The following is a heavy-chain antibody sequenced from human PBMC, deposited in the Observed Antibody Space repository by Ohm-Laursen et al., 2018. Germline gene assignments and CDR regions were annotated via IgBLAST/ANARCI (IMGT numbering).Heavy chain of an antibody. CDR2: ISGSGGST. CDR1: GLTFSSYA. Sequence: SLRLSCAASGLTFSSYAMTWVRQAPGKGLEWVSAISGSGGSTYYADSVKGRFTISRDNSKNTLYLQMNSLRAEDTAVYYCAKEPLDTSGCFHYWGQGTLVTVSS. D-gene: IGHD6-19*01. V-gene: IGHV3-23*01. CDR3: AKEPLDTSGCFHY. J-gene: IGHJ4*02.